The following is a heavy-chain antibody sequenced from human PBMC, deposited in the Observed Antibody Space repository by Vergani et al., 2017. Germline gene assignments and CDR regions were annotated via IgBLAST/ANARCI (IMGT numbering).Heavy chain of an antibody. J-gene: IGHJ4*02. CDR1: GGSFSGYY. CDR3: ARCGGAGDFDY. Sequence: QVQLQQWGAGLLKPSETLSLTCAVYGGSFSGYYWSWIRQPPGKGLEWIGEINHSGSTNYNPPLKSRVTISVDTSKNQFSLKLSSVTAADTAVYYCARCGGAGDFDYWGQGTLVTVSS. D-gene: IGHD2-21*01. V-gene: IGHV4-34*01. CDR2: INHSGST.